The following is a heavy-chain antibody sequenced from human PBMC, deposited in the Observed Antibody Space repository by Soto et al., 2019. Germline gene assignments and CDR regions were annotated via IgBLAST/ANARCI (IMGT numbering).Heavy chain of an antibody. CDR3: ARDAGIPVVGRGTSFEY. CDR1: GGTFSNYA. D-gene: IGHD6-19*01. V-gene: IGHV1-69*18. Sequence: QVQLVQSGAEVKKPGSSVKVSCKASGGTFSNYAITWVRQAPGQGLEWVGTIIPIFASPRYAQKFQGRVTITADDSTSTTYMDLSSLRSEDTAVYYCARDAGIPVVGRGTSFEYWGQGTLVIVSS. CDR2: IIPIFASP. J-gene: IGHJ4*02.